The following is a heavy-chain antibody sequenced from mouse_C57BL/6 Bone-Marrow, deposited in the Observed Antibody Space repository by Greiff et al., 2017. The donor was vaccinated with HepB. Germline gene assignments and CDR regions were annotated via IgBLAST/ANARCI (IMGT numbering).Heavy chain of an antibody. CDR3: ARLTTVVAHYYAMDY. J-gene: IGHJ4*01. Sequence: QVQLKQSGPELVMPGASVKLSCKASGYTFTSYWMHWVKQRPGQGLEWIGEIDPSDSYTNYNQKFKGKSTLTVDKSSSTAYMQLSSLTSEDSAVYYCARLTTVVAHYYAMDYWGQGTSVTVSS. V-gene: IGHV1-69*01. CDR2: IDPSDSYT. D-gene: IGHD1-1*01. CDR1: GYTFTSYW.